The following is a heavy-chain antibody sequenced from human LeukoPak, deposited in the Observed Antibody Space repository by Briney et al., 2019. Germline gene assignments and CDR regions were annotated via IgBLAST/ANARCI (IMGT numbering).Heavy chain of an antibody. D-gene: IGHD3-10*01. CDR2: IYYSGST. Sequence: SSETLSLTCTVSGGSISSYYWSWIRQPPGKGLEWIGYIYYSGSTNYNPSLKSRVTISVDTSKNQFSLRLSSVNAADTAVYFCAREGTSGGLNWLDPWGQGTLVTVSS. CDR3: AREGTSGGLNWLDP. V-gene: IGHV4-59*12. CDR1: GGSISSYY. J-gene: IGHJ5*02.